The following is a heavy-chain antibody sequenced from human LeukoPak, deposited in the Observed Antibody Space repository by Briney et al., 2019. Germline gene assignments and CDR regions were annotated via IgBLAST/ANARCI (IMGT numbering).Heavy chain of an antibody. D-gene: IGHD6-6*01. CDR1: GGSVSSGSYY. CDR2: IYYSGST. Sequence: SETLSLTCTVSGGSVSSGSYYWSWIRQPPGKGLEWIGYIYYSGSTNYNPSLKSRVTISVDTSKNQFSLKLSSVTAADTAVYYCARVGSSSDRFDYWGQGTLVTVSS. CDR3: ARVGSSSDRFDY. V-gene: IGHV4-61*01. J-gene: IGHJ4*02.